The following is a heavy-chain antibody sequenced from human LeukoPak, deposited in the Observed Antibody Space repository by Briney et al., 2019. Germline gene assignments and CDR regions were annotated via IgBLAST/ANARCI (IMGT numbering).Heavy chain of an antibody. J-gene: IGHJ3*02. V-gene: IGHV3-30-3*01. CDR1: GFTFSSYA. CDR2: ISYDGSNK. CDR3: AREVGDYYDSSGYWDAFDI. Sequence: PGGSLRLSCAASGFTFSSYAMSWVRQAPGKGLEWVAVISYDGSNKYYADSVKGRFTISRDNSKNTLYLQMNSLRAEDTAVYYCAREVGDYYDSSGYWDAFDIWGQGTMVTVSS. D-gene: IGHD3-22*01.